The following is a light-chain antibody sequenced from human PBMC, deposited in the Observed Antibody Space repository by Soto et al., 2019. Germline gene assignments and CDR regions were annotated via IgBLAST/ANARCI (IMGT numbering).Light chain of an antibody. CDR2: AAS. V-gene: IGKV1-39*01. CDR3: QQSYSTRIT. Sequence: DIQMTQSPSSLSASVGDRVTITCRASQSISSYLNWYQQKPGKAPKLLIYAASSLQSGVPSRFSGSGSGTDCTLTISSLQPEDFATYYCQQSYSTRITLGQWTRLEIK. CDR1: QSISSY. J-gene: IGKJ5*01.